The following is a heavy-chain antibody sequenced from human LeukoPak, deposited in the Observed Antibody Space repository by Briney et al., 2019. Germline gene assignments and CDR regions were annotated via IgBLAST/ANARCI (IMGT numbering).Heavy chain of an antibody. CDR1: GYTFTSYG. CDR2: ISAYNGNT. Sequence: ASVKVSCKASGYTFTSYGISWVRQAPGQGLEWMGWISAYNGNTNYAQKLQGRVTMTTDTSTSPAYMELRSLRSDDTAMYYCARDQLPGHPDYGDYGRFDPWGQGILVTVSS. V-gene: IGHV1-18*01. J-gene: IGHJ5*02. CDR3: ARDQLPGHPDYGDYGRFDP. D-gene: IGHD4-17*01.